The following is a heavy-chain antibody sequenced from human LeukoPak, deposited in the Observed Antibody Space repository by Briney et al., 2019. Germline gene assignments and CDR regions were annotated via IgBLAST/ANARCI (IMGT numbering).Heavy chain of an antibody. CDR3: ARDAGGTWFDP. CDR1: GGSISTFS. CDR2: VNSNGGT. J-gene: IGHJ5*02. Sequence: SETLSLTCTVSGGSISTFSWNWIRQPPGQGLEWIGYVNSNGGTYNNPSLKSRVAVSLDMSKNQFSLKLSSATAADTAVYYCARDAGGTWFDPWGQGSLVTVSS. V-gene: IGHV4-59*01.